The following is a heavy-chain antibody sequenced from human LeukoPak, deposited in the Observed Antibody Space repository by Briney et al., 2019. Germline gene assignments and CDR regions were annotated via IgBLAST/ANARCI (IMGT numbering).Heavy chain of an antibody. V-gene: IGHV3-48*01. J-gene: IGHJ6*03. CDR1: GFTFSSYS. Sequence: GGSLRLSCAASGFTFSSYSFNWVRQAPGKGLEWVSYISRTTSYADSVKGRFTISRDNAKSSLYLQMNSLRADDTAIYYCAKDRQRGNYFRNYYYYMDVWGKGTTVTVSS. CDR3: AKDRQRGNYFRNYYYYMDV. CDR2: ISRTT. D-gene: IGHD1-26*01.